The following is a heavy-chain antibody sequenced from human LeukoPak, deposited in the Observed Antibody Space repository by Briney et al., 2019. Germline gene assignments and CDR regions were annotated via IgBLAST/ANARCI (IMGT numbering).Heavy chain of an antibody. CDR2: IYSSGTT. CDR1: GGSISNYY. D-gene: IGHD2-15*01. V-gene: IGHV4-59*12. CDR3: ARTTTGYCSGGSCYSHPYYYYYMDV. Sequence: SETLSLTCTVSGGSISNYYWNWIRQPPGKGLEWIGFIYSSGTTNHNPSLKSGLSFSIDTSKNQFSLKLTSMTAADTAVYYCARTTTGYCSGGSCYSHPYYYYYMDVWGKGTTVTISS. J-gene: IGHJ6*03.